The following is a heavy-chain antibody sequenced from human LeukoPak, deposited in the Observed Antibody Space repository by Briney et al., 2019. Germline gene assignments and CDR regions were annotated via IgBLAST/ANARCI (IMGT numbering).Heavy chain of an antibody. CDR3: AKQDCSGGSCYLRSGMDV. Sequence: PGGSLRLSCAASGFTFSSYGMHWVRQARGKGLEWVAVISYDGSNKYYADSVKGRFTISRDNSKNTLYLQMNSLRAEDTAVYYCAKQDCSGGSCYLRSGMDVWGQRTTVTVSS. D-gene: IGHD2-15*01. J-gene: IGHJ6*02. V-gene: IGHV3-30*18. CDR2: ISYDGSNK. CDR1: GFTFSSYG.